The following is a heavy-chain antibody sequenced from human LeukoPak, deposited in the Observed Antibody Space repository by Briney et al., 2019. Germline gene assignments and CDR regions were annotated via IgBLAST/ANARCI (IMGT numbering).Heavy chain of an antibody. Sequence: PGGSLRLSCAASGFTVSSNYMSWVRQAPGKGLEWVSVIYSGGSTYYADSVKGRFTISRHNSKNTLYLQMYSLRAEDTAVYYCARGLIPAWFDPWGQGTLVTVSS. D-gene: IGHD2-21*01. CDR3: ARGLIPAWFDP. CDR2: IYSGGST. V-gene: IGHV3-53*04. CDR1: GFTVSSNY. J-gene: IGHJ5*02.